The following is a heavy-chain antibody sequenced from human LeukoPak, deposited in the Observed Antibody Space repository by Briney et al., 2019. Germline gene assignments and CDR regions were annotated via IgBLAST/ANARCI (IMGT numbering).Heavy chain of an antibody. CDR2: MNPNSANT. J-gene: IGHJ4*02. CDR3: ARGKRYDSGSYYTDY. Sequence: VSVKVSCKASGYTFTNYDINWVRQTTGQGLEWMGWMNPNSANTGYAQNFQGRVTITMNTSISTAYMDLSSLRSEDTAVYYCARGKRYDSGSYYTDYWGQGTLVTVSS. V-gene: IGHV1-8*03. D-gene: IGHD3-10*01. CDR1: GYTFTNYD.